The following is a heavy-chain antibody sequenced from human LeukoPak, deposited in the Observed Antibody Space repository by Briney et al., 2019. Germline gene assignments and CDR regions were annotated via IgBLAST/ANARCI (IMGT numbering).Heavy chain of an antibody. CDR1: GFTFSDYW. J-gene: IGHJ4*02. V-gene: IGHV3-7*03. D-gene: IGHD6-6*01. Sequence: QTGGSLRLSCAASGFTFSDYWVDWVRQAPGKGLEWVANIKEDGSAKNYLDSVKGRFTISRDNSKNSLYLQMNSLRTEDTALYYCAKVVGPYSSSPEYFDYWGQGTLVTVSS. CDR2: IKEDGSAK. CDR3: AKVVGPYSSSPEYFDY.